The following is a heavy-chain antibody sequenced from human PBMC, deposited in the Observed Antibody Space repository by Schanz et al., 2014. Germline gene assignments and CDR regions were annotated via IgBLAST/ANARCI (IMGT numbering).Heavy chain of an antibody. J-gene: IGHJ6*03. CDR2: ISAYNGHT. D-gene: IGHD3-10*01. CDR3: ARVSMEFERGKSYYYYMDV. Sequence: QVQLVQSGAEVKKPGASVKVSCKASGYTFISYGIKWVRQAPGQGLEWMGWISAYNGHTDYAQKLQGRVTMTRNTSISTAYMELNSLTSEDTAVYYCARVSMEFERGKSYYYYMDVWGRGTTVTVSS. CDR1: GYTFISYG. V-gene: IGHV1-18*01.